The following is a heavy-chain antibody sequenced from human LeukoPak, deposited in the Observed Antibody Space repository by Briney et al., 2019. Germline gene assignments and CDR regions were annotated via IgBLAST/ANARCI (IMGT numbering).Heavy chain of an antibody. CDR2: ISGSGGST. D-gene: IGHD3-9*01. Sequence: GGSLRLSCAASGFTFSSYAMSWVRQAPGKGLEWVSAISGSGGSTYYADSVKGRFTISRDNSKNMLCLQMNSLRAEDTAVYYCAKVPIRGYDILTGYYPDYWGQGTLVTVSS. CDR3: AKVPIRGYDILTGYYPDY. J-gene: IGHJ4*02. CDR1: GFTFSSYA. V-gene: IGHV3-23*01.